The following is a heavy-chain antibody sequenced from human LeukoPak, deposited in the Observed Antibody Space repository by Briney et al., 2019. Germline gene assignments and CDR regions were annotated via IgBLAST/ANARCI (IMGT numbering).Heavy chain of an antibody. Sequence: ESGPTLVKPTQTLTLTCTFSGFSLSTSGVGVGWIRQPPGKALEWLALIYWDDDKRYSPSLKSRLTITKDTSKNQVVLTMTNMDPVDTATYYCAHSRAQYSSSWYYFDYWGQGTLVTVSS. V-gene: IGHV2-5*02. CDR3: AHSRAQYSSSWYYFDY. J-gene: IGHJ4*02. CDR1: GFSLSTSGVG. CDR2: IYWDDDK. D-gene: IGHD6-13*01.